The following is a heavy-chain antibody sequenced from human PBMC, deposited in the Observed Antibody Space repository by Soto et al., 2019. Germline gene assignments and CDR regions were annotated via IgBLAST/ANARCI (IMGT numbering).Heavy chain of an antibody. CDR3: AKDRATYYDFWSGYFNYYGMDV. D-gene: IGHD3-3*01. CDR1: GFTFSSYA. V-gene: IGHV3-23*04. CDR2: ISGSGGST. J-gene: IGHJ6*02. Sequence: EVQLVESGGGLVKPGGSLRLSCAASGFTFSSYAMSWVRQAPGKGLEWVSAISGSGGSTYYADSVKGRFTISRDNSKNTLYLQMNSLRAEDTAVYYCAKDRATYYDFWSGYFNYYGMDVWGQGTTVTVSS.